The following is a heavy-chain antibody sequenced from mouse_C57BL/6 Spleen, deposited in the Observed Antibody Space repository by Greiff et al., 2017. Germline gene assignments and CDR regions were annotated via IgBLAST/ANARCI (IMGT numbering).Heavy chain of an antibody. CDR1: GYTFTSYW. J-gene: IGHJ4*01. D-gene: IGHD3-2*02. V-gene: IGHV1-69*01. CDR2: IDPSDSYT. CDR3: ASQGAAQATNYARDY. Sequence: VQLQQPGAELVMPGASVKLSCKASGYTFTSYWMHWVKQRPGQGLEWIGEIDPSDSYTNYNQKFKGKSTLTVDKSSSTAYMQRSSLTSEDSAVYYCASQGAAQATNYARDYWGQGTSVTVSS.